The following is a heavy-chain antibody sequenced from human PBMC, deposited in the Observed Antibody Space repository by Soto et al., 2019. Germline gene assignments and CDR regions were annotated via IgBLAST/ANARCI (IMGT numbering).Heavy chain of an antibody. CDR2: IYFSGST. CDR3: ARTPQYYPGSGSYYMDWFDP. J-gene: IGHJ5*02. D-gene: IGHD3-10*01. Sequence: QVQLQESGPGLVKPSQTLSLTCTVSGGSISSGDYYWSWIRQPPGKGLEWIGYIYFSGSTYYNPSLKSRVIISLDTSKTQFSLKLSSVTAADTAAYYCARTPQYYPGSGSYYMDWFDPWGQGTLVSVSS. CDR1: GGSISSGDYY. V-gene: IGHV4-30-4*01.